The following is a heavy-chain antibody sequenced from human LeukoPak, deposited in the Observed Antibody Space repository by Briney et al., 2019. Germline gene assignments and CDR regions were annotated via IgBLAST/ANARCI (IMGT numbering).Heavy chain of an antibody. Sequence: AAVKVSCKASGYTFTGHGISWVRQAPGPGLEWMGWISAYNGNTNYVQKLQGRVTMTTDTSTSTAYMELRGLRSDDTAVCYCARGAYDFRKDYWGQGTLVTVSS. CDR1: GYTFTGHG. V-gene: IGHV1-18*01. J-gene: IGHJ4*02. CDR3: ARGAYDFRKDY. CDR2: ISAYNGNT. D-gene: IGHD3-3*01.